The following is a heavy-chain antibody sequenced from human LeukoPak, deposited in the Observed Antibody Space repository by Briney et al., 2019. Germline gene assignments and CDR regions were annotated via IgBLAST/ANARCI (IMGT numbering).Heavy chain of an antibody. D-gene: IGHD1-1*01. CDR1: GGSISSTNYC. CDR3: ARRYNWNDRWD. J-gene: IGHJ4*02. CDR2: IYYSGST. V-gene: IGHV4-39*07. Sequence: SETLSLTCTVSGGSISSTNYCWGWIRQPPGKGLEWIGSIYYSGSTYYNPSLKSRLTISLDMSKNQFSLRLSSVTAADTAFYYCARRYNWNDRWDWGQGTLVTVSP.